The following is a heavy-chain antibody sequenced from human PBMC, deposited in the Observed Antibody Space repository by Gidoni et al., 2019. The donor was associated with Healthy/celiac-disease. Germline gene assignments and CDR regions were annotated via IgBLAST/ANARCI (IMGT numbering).Heavy chain of an antibody. J-gene: IGHJ4*02. CDR3: ARGDWNEGAYYFDY. V-gene: IGHV1-69*02. CDR2: VIPILGIA. D-gene: IGHD1-1*01. CDR1: GGTFSSYT. Sequence: QVQLVQSGAEVKKPGSSVKVSCKASGGTFSSYTISWVRQAPGQGLEWMGRVIPILGIANYAQKFQGRVTITADKSTSTAYMELSSLRSEDTAVYYCARGDWNEGAYYFDYWGQGTLVTVSS.